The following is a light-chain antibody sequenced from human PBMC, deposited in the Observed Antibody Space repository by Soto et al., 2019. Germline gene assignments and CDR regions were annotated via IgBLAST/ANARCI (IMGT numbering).Light chain of an antibody. Sequence: EIVLTQSPATLSLSPGERATLSCGASQSVSSYLAWYQQKPGQAPRLLIYDASNRATGVPARLSGSGSGTDFTLTISSLEPEDLAVYYGQQRSNWPPITFGQGTRLEIK. J-gene: IGKJ5*01. CDR1: QSVSSY. CDR3: QQRSNWPPIT. CDR2: DAS. V-gene: IGKV3-11*01.